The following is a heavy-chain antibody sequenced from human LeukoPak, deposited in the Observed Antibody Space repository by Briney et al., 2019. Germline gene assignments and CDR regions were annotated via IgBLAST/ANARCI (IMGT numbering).Heavy chain of an antibody. CDR1: GLTFSRYW. D-gene: IGHD3-10*01. CDR2: INYSGTT. V-gene: IGHV4-39*07. CDR3: ARDVPSGLFDY. Sequence: PGGSLRLSCAVSGLTFSRYWMSWVRQAPGKGLEWIGSINYSGTTFYYPSLKSRVTISVDTSNNQFSLKLSSVTAADTAVYYCARDVPSGLFDYWGQGTLVTVSS. J-gene: IGHJ4*02.